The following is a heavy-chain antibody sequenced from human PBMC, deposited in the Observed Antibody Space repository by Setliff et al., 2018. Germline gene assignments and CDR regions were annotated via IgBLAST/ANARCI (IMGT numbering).Heavy chain of an antibody. V-gene: IGHV1-3*01. CDR3: ARERIYDGLNYNGMDV. Sequence: ASVKVSCKASGYTFTNYAMHWVRQAPGQRLEWLGWISGGNGNTKYSQNLHGRVTMTTDTSTTTAYMELRSLRSDDTAVYYCARERIYDGLNYNGMDVWGQGTTVTVS. D-gene: IGHD3-3*01. J-gene: IGHJ6*01. CDR1: GYTFTNYA. CDR2: ISGGNGNT.